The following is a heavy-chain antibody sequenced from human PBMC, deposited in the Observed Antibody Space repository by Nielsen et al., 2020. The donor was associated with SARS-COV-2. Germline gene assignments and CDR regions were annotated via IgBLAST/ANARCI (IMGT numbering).Heavy chain of an antibody. V-gene: IGHV1-3*01. J-gene: IGHJ6*02. Sequence: ASVKVSCKASGGTFSSYAISWVRQAPGQRLEWMGWINAGNGNTKYSQKFQGRVTITRDTSASTAYMELSSLRSEDTAVYYCARTYDSSGYYLSYFYYGMDVWGQGTTVTVSS. CDR1: GGTFSSYA. CDR2: INAGNGNT. CDR3: ARTYDSSGYYLSYFYYGMDV. D-gene: IGHD3-22*01.